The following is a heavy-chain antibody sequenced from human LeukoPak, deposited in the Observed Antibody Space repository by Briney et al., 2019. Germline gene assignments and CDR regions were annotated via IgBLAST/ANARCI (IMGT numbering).Heavy chain of an antibody. D-gene: IGHD3-22*01. J-gene: IGHJ4*02. CDR3: ARQKGRRGYYYDSSGLSYCFDY. Sequence: SVKVSCKASGYTLTSYDINWVRQAPGQGLEWMGGIIPIFGTANYAQKFQSRVTITADESTSTAYMELSSLRSEDTAVYYCARQKGRRGYYYDSSGLSYCFDYWGQGTLVTVSS. CDR1: GYTLTSYD. V-gene: IGHV1-69*13. CDR2: IIPIFGTA.